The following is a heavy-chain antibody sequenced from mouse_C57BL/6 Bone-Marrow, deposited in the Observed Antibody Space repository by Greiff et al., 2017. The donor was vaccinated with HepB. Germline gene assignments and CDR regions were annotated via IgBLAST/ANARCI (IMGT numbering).Heavy chain of an antibody. CDR1: GFTFNTYA. V-gene: IGHV10-3*01. D-gene: IGHD1-1*01. CDR3: VRAGSYYGSSYDFDY. Sequence: EVMLVESGGGLVQPKGSLKLSCAASGFTFNTYAMHWVRQAPGKGLEWVARIRSKSSNYATYYADSVKDRFTISRDDSQSMLYLQMNNLKTEDTAMYYCVRAGSYYGSSYDFDYWGQGTTLTVSS. CDR2: IRSKSSNYAT. J-gene: IGHJ2*01.